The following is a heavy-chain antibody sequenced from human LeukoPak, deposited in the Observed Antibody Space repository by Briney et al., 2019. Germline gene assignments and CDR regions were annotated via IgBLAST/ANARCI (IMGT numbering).Heavy chain of an antibody. V-gene: IGHV3-53*01. CDR2: IYSGGST. CDR3: ARGIIEQQLSN. J-gene: IGHJ4*02. Sequence: GGSLRLSCAASGFTVSSNYMSWVRQAPGKGLEWVSVIYSGGSTYYADSVKGRFTISRDNSKNTLYLQMNSLRAEDTAVYYCARGIIEQQLSNWGQGTLVTVSS. D-gene: IGHD6-13*01. CDR1: GFTVSSNY.